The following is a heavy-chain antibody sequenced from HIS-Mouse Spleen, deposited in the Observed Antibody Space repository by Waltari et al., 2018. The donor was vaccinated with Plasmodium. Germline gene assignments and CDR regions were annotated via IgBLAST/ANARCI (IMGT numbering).Heavy chain of an antibody. D-gene: IGHD5-18*01. V-gene: IGHV3-33*06. CDR1: GFTFSSYG. Sequence: QVQLVESGGGVVQPGRSLRLSCAASGFTFSSYGMHWVRQAPGKGLEWVAVRWYDGSNKYYADSGKGRVTISRENSKNTLYLQMNSLRAEDTAVYYCAKDVGYSYGLFDYWGQGTLVTVSS. CDR3: AKDVGYSYGLFDY. CDR2: RWYDGSNK. J-gene: IGHJ4*02.